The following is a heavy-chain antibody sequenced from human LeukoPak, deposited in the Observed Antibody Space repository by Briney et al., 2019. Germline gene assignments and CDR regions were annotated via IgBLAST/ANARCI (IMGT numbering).Heavy chain of an antibody. D-gene: IGHD5-24*01. J-gene: IGHJ4*02. CDR2: IYYSGST. CDR3: ASLGDGYNPAVYAFDY. Sequence: SETLSLXCTVSGGSISSYYWSWIRQPPGKGLEWIGYIYYSGSTNYNPSLKSRVTISVDTSKNQFSLKLSSVTAADTAVYYCASLGDGYNPAVYAFDYWGQGTLVTVSS. V-gene: IGHV4-59*01. CDR1: GGSISSYY.